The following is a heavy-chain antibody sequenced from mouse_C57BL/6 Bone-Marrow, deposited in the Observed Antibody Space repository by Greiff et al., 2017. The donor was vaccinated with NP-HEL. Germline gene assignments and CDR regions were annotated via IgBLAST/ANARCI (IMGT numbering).Heavy chain of an antibody. Sequence: VQLQQPGAELVMPGASVKLSCKASGYTFTSYWMHWVKQRPGQGLEWIGEIDPSDSYTNYNQKFKGKSTLTVDKSSSTAYMQLSSLTSEDSAVYYCARETWPYAMDYWGQGTSVTVSS. CDR1: GYTFTSYW. J-gene: IGHJ4*01. V-gene: IGHV1-69*01. CDR2: IDPSDSYT. CDR3: ARETWPYAMDY.